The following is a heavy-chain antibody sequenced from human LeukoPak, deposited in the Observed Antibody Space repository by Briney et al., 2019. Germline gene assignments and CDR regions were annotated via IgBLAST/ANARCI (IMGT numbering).Heavy chain of an antibody. CDR3: ARGSGYSLGY. CDR2: ISTSGTT. CDR1: GGSISSSSYY. J-gene: IGHJ4*02. D-gene: IGHD5-18*01. V-gene: IGHV4-39*07. Sequence: SETLSLTCTVSGGSISSSSYYWGWIRQPPGKGLEWIGRISTSGTTNYNPSLMSRVTMSVDASKNQFSLNLNSVTAADTAVYYCARGSGYSLGYWGQGILVTVSS.